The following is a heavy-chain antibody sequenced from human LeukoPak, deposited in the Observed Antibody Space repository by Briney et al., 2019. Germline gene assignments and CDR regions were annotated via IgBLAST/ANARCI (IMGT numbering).Heavy chain of an antibody. CDR2: INSDGSST. V-gene: IGHV3-74*01. CDR1: GFTFSSYW. CDR3: AVAVAGIRYWYFDL. D-gene: IGHD6-19*01. J-gene: IGHJ2*01. Sequence: GGSLRLSCAASGFTFSSYWMHWVRQAPGKGLVWVSRINSDGSSTSYADSVKGRFTISRDNAKNTLYLQMNSLRAEDTAVYYCAVAVAGIRYWYFDLWGRGTLVTVSS.